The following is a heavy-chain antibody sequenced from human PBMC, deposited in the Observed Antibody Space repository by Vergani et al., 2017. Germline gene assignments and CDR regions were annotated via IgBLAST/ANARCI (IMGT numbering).Heavy chain of an antibody. Sequence: EVQLLESGGGLVQPGGSLRLSCAASGFTFSSYAMSWVRKAPGKGLEWVSAISGSGGSTYYADSVKGRFTISRDNSKNTLYLQMNSLRAEDTAVYYCAKALIPAIAVAGFLGYWGQGTLVTVSS. V-gene: IGHV3-23*01. CDR1: GFTFSSYA. D-gene: IGHD6-19*01. CDR3: AKALIPAIAVAGFLGY. J-gene: IGHJ4*02. CDR2: ISGSGGST.